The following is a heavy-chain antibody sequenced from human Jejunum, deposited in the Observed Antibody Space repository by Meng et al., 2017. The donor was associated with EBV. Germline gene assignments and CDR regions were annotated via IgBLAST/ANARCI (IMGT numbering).Heavy chain of an antibody. V-gene: IGHV3-30*18. CDR3: AKDRVATIFDS. J-gene: IGHJ4*02. CDR2: ISSSGFNK. CDR1: GFSFSSYG. D-gene: IGHD5-12*01. Sequence: QVRLVEPGGGVVQPGRSLRLSCAASGFSFSSYGMHWVRQAPGKGLEWVAFISSSGFNKDYSDSVKGRFTISRDTSKNTLYLQMNSLRAEDTAVYFCAKDRVATIFDSWGQGTLVTVSS.